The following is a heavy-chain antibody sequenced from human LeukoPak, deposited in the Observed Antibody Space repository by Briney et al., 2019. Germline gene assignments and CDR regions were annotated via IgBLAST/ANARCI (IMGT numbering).Heavy chain of an antibody. Sequence: GGSLRLSCGASGLTVSSNYMSWVRKAPGKGLEWVSVVYSGGSTYYADSVKGRFTISRDNSKNTLYLQMNSLRAEDTAVYYCARGTSSWSRTYFDYWGQGALVTVSS. D-gene: IGHD6-13*01. V-gene: IGHV3-53*01. CDR2: VYSGGST. CDR1: GLTVSSNY. CDR3: ARGTSSWSRTYFDY. J-gene: IGHJ4*02.